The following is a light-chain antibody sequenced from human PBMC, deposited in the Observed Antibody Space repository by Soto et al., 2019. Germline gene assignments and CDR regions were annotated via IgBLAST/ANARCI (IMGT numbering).Light chain of an antibody. CDR2: GAS. J-gene: IGKJ1*01. V-gene: IGKV3-20*01. CDR3: XQYGSSPPWT. CDR1: QSVSSTY. Sequence: EIVLTQSPGTLSLSPGERATLSCRASQSVSSTYLAWYQQKPGQAPRLLIYGASSRATGIPDRFSGSGSGTDFTLTXXRLEPEDFAVYYCXQYGSSPPWTFGQGTTVEIK.